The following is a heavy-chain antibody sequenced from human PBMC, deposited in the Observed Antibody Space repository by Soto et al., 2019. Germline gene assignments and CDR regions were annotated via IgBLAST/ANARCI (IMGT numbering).Heavy chain of an antibody. J-gene: IGHJ3*02. CDR2: ISAANGNL. D-gene: IGHD1-20*01. CDR3: ARDGISGAEPFEI. Sequence: QVQLVQSGAEVKMPGASVKVSCKASGYTFINYGISWVRQAPGQGLEWMGWISAANGNLNYAQKIQGRVTMTTDASTTTAYMELRSLRSDDTAVYYCARDGISGAEPFEIWGQGTMVTVSS. V-gene: IGHV1-18*01. CDR1: GYTFINYG.